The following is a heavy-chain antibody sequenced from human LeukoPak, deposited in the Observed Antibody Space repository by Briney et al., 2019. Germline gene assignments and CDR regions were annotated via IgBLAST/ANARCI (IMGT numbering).Heavy chain of an antibody. J-gene: IGHJ4*02. Sequence: SETLSLTCAVYGGSFSGYYWSWIRQPPGKGLEWIGEINHSGSTNYNPSLKSRVTISVDTSKNQFSLELSSVTAADTAVYYCARGKNWNFDYWGQGTLVTVSS. CDR3: ARGKNWNFDY. CDR2: INHSGST. CDR1: GGSFSGYY. D-gene: IGHD1-1*01. V-gene: IGHV4-34*01.